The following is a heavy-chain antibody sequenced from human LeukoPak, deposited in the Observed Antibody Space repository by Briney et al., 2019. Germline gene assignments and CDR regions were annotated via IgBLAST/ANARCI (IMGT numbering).Heavy chain of an antibody. J-gene: IGHJ5*02. CDR3: ARGRYDYVWGSYRNWFDP. CDR1: GGSISSYY. CDR2: IYTSGST. D-gene: IGHD3-16*02. Sequence: SETLSLTCTVSGGSISSYYWSWIRQPAGKGLEWIGRIYTSGSTNYNPSLKSRVTMSVDTSKNQFSLKLSSVTAADTAVYCCARGRYDYVWGSYRNWFDPWGQGTLVTVSS. V-gene: IGHV4-4*07.